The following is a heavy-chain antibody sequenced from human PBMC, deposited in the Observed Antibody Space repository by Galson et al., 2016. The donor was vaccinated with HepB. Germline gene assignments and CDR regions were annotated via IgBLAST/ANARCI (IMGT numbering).Heavy chain of an antibody. J-gene: IGHJ6*02. CDR1: GFSFSLYS. CDR2: ISGRDGRT. Sequence: SLRLSCAASGFSFSLYSLNWVRQAPGKGLEWVSGISGRDGRTYYADSVKGRFTISRDNSKNTLYLQINSLRAEDTAVYYCAKGEGWGSRYFYGVDVWGQGTTVTVSS. V-gene: IGHV3-23*01. D-gene: IGHD2-21*01. CDR3: AKGEGWGSRYFYGVDV.